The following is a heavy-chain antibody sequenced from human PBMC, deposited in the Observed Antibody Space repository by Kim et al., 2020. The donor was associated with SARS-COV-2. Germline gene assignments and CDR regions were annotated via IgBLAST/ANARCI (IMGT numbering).Heavy chain of an antibody. J-gene: IGHJ6*02. CDR3: AKEVYDFWSGDWYGMDV. D-gene: IGHD3-3*01. Sequence: VKGRFTISRDNSKNTLYLQMNSLRAEDTAVYYCAKEVYDFWSGDWYGMDVWGQGTTVTVSS. V-gene: IGHV3-30*02.